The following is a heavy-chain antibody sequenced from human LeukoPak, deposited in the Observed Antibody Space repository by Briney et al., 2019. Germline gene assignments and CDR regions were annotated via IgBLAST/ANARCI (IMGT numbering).Heavy chain of an antibody. CDR1: GFTFSSYS. V-gene: IGHV3-48*01. D-gene: IGHD6-19*01. CDR3: AGSSSHWSFDS. J-gene: IGHJ4*02. Sequence: PGGSMRLSCEASGFTFSSYSMNWVRQAPGKGLEWVSYISRSSSTIYYADSVKGRFTISRDNAMNSLYLQMNSLRAEHTAVYYCAGSSSHWSFDSWRQGNLVTVSS. CDR2: ISRSSSTI.